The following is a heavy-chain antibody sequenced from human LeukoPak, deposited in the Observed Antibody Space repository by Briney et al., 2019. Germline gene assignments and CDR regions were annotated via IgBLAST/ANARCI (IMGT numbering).Heavy chain of an antibody. V-gene: IGHV4-59*08. Sequence: SETLSLTCTVSNGSISSYYWSWIRQPPGKGLEWIGYIYSSGSANYNPSLKSRVTISLDTSKKQFSLKLTSVTAADTAMYFCARSCGGGSCKYVYHGMDVWGQGTTVTVSS. CDR3: ARSCGGGSCKYVYHGMDV. J-gene: IGHJ6*02. CDR1: NGSISSYY. CDR2: IYSSGSA. D-gene: IGHD2-15*01.